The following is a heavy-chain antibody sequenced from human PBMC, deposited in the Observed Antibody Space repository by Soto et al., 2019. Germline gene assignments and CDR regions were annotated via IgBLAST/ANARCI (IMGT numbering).Heavy chain of an antibody. J-gene: IGHJ4*02. CDR1: GFTFSTYS. CDR2: ISPSGGTT. D-gene: IGHD2-2*01. CDR3: STLDPGYCTTTSCRDFDY. V-gene: IGHV3-23*01. Sequence: EVQLLESGGGLVQPGGSLRLSCVDSGFTFSTYSMIWVRQAPGKGLEWVSSISPSGGTTYYTDSVKGRFSISRDNSRNTMYLQMSSLRDEDTAIYYCSTLDPGYCTTTSCRDFDYWGQGTLVTVSA.